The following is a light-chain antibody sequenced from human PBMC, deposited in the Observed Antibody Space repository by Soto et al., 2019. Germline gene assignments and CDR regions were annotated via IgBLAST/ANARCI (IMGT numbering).Light chain of an antibody. Sequence: QSVLTQPPSASGTPGQRVTVSCSGSSSNIASNTVNWYQQLPGTAPKLLIYSNDQRPSGVPDRFSASKSGTSASLAISGLQSDDEADYYCASWDDSLNGHVFGTGTKVTV. CDR2: SND. V-gene: IGLV1-44*01. J-gene: IGLJ1*01. CDR1: SSNIASNT. CDR3: ASWDDSLNGHV.